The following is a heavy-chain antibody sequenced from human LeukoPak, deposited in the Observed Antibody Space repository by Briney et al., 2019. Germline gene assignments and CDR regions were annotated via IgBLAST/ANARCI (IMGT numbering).Heavy chain of an antibody. CDR2: ISASGGST. D-gene: IGHD5-12*01. Sequence: PGGSLRLSCAASGFTFSDYAMSWVRQAPGKGLEWVSVISASGGSTYYADSVKGRFTLSRDNSKNTLYLQMNSLRAEDTAVYYCAKDSEIGYYYYYYGMDVWGQGTTVTVSS. V-gene: IGHV3-23*01. J-gene: IGHJ6*02. CDR3: AKDSEIGYYYYYYGMDV. CDR1: GFTFSDYA.